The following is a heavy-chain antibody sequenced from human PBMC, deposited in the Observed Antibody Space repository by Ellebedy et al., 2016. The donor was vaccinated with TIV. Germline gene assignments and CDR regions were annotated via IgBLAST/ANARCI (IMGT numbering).Heavy chain of an antibody. CDR3: ARGGGRLRYFDWLPGDDAFDI. J-gene: IGHJ3*02. V-gene: IGHV3-74*01. CDR1: GFPFSSYW. CDR2: INTDGSNT. Sequence: GESLKISCAASGFPFSSYWMHWVRQAPGKGLMWVSQINTDGSNTNYADSVKGRFTISRDNAKNTLYLQMNSLRAEDTAVYYCARGGGRLRYFDWLPGDDAFDIWGQGTMVTVSS. D-gene: IGHD3-9*01.